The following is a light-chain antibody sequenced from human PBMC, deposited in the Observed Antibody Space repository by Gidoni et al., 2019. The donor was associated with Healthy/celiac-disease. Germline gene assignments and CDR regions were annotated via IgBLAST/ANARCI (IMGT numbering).Light chain of an antibody. CDR3: AAWDDSLSGRV. Sequence: GQRVTISCSGSSSNIGSNYVYWYQQLPGPAPKLLIYRNNQRPSGVPDRFSGSKSGTSASLAISGLRSEDEADYYCAAWDDSLSGRVFGGGTKLTV. J-gene: IGLJ3*02. CDR1: SSNIGSNY. V-gene: IGLV1-47*01. CDR2: RNN.